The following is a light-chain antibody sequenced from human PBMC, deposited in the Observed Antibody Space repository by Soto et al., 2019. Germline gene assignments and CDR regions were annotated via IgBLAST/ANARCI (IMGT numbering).Light chain of an antibody. CDR2: GAS. J-gene: IGKJ5*01. CDR1: QSVSSN. Sequence: EIVMTRSPATLSLSPGERATLSCMASQSVSSNLAWYQQKPGQAPRLLIYGASTRATGIPARFSGSGSGTEFTLTISSLQSEDFAVYYRQQYNNWPPITFGQGTRLEIK. CDR3: QQYNNWPPIT. V-gene: IGKV3-15*01.